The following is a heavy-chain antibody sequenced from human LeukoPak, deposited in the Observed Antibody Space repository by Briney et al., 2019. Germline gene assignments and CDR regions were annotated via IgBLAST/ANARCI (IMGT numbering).Heavy chain of an antibody. J-gene: IGHJ4*02. CDR2: VNRDGSET. V-gene: IGHV3-7*03. D-gene: IGHD3-9*01. CDR3: AAAPEYHDILIGYYIGSAGY. Sequence: QPGGSLRLSCAASGFALSSHWMTWVRQVPGRGPEWVANVNRDGSETYYLDSVKGRFTISRDNSKNTLNLQMNSLRAEDTAVYYCAAAPEYHDILIGYYIGSAGYWGQGTLVTVSS. CDR1: GFALSSHW.